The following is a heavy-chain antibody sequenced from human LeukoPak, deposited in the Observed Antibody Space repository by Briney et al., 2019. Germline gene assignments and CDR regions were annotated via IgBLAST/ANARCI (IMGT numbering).Heavy chain of an antibody. Sequence: AETLSLTCSVSGYSISSNYYWGWIRQPPGKGLEWMGIINHSWSTNYNPSLKSRVTISPDTSKNQFSLKLSSVTAADTAVYYFARVGDTSGYYQHFDYWGQGTLVTVSS. D-gene: IGHD3-22*01. CDR1: GYSISSNYY. CDR3: ARVGDTSGYYQHFDY. J-gene: IGHJ4*01. V-gene: IGHV4-38-2*02. CDR2: INHSWST.